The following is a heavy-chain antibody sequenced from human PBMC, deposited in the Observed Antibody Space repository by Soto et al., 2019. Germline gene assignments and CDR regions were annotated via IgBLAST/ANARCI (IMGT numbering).Heavy chain of an antibody. D-gene: IGHD6-19*01. CDR3: ANDWGSSGWYPRFDY. Sequence: EVQLVESGGGLVQPGRSLRLSCAASGFTFDDYAMHWVRQAPGKGLEWVSGISWNSGSIGYADSVKGRFTISRDNAKNSLYLQMNSLRAEDTALYYCANDWGSSGWYPRFDYWGQGTLVTVSS. CDR2: ISWNSGSI. CDR1: GFTFDDYA. V-gene: IGHV3-9*01. J-gene: IGHJ4*02.